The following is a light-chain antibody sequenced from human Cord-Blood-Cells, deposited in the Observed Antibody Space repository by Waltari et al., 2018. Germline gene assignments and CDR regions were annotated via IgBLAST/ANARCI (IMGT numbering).Light chain of an antibody. V-gene: IGLV2-23*02. Sequence: QSALTQPAPVSGSPGQSITISCTGTSSDVGSYNRVSCYQQHPGKAPKLMIYEDSKRPAGVSNRFSGSKSGNTASLTISGLQAEDEADYYCCSYAGSSTFVVFGGGTKLTVL. J-gene: IGLJ2*01. CDR2: EDS. CDR3: CSYAGSSTFVV. CDR1: SSDVGSYNR.